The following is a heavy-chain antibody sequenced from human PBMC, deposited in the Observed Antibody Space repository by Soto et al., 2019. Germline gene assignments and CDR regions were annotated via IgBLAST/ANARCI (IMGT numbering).Heavy chain of an antibody. CDR2: ISYDGSNK. V-gene: IGHV3-30*18. CDR1: GFTFSSYG. Sequence: GGSLRLSCAASGFTFSSYGMHWVRQAPGKGLEWVAVISYDGSNKYYADSVKGRFTISRDNSKNTLYLQMNSLRAQDTAVYYCAKGHSSSGRAGMDVWGQGTTVTVSS. D-gene: IGHD6-6*01. J-gene: IGHJ6*02. CDR3: AKGHSSSGRAGMDV.